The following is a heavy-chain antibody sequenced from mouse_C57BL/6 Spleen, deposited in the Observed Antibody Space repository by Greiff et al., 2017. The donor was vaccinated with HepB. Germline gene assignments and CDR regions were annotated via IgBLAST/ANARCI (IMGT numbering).Heavy chain of an antibody. D-gene: IGHD2-3*01. V-gene: IGHV5-4*01. CDR1: GFTFSSYA. J-gene: IGHJ4*01. CDR2: ISDGGSYT. Sequence: EVKLVESGGGLVKPGGSLKLSCAASGFTFSSYAMSWVRQTPEKRLEWVATISDGGSYTYYPDNVKGRFTISRDNAKNNLYLQMSHLKSEDTAMYYCARDGYYLTYYAMDYWGQGTSVTVSS. CDR3: ARDGYYLTYYAMDY.